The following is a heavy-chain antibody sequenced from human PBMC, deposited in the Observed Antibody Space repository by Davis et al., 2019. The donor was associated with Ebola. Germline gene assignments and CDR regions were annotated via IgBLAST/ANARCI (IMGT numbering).Heavy chain of an antibody. D-gene: IGHD1-26*01. CDR2: ISYDGSNK. CDR3: ARAGYSGSYLIFDY. J-gene: IGHJ4*02. Sequence: GESLKISCAASGFTFSSYAMHWVRQAPGKGLEWVAVISYDGSNKYYADSVKGRFTISRDNSKNTLYLQMNSLRAEDTAVYYCARAGYSGSYLIFDYWGQGTLVTVSS. CDR1: GFTFSSYA. V-gene: IGHV3-30-3*01.